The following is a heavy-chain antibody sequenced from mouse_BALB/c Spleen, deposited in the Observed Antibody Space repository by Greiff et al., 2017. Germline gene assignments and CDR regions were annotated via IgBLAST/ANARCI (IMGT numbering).Heavy chain of an antibody. Sequence: VQRVESGPGLVAPSQSLSITCTVSGFSLTSYGVHWVRQPPGKGLEWLGVIWAGGSTNYNSALMSRLSISKDNSKSQVFLKMNSLQTDDTAMYYCARDGSSHYYAMDYWGQGTSVTVSS. J-gene: IGHJ4*01. CDR1: GFSLTSYG. CDR3: ARDGSSHYYAMDY. CDR2: IWAGGST. V-gene: IGHV2-9*02.